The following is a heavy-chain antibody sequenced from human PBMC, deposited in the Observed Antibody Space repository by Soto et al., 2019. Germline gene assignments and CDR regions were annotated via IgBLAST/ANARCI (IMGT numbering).Heavy chain of an antibody. Sequence: EVQLLESGGDLVQPGGSLRLSCAASAFTFSSYAMSWVRQAPGKGLEWVSTISGGGGSAYYAASVEGRFTISRDNSKNTLYLQMNSLRAEDTAVYYCAKSIYSSSKADYWGQGTLVTVSS. CDR2: ISGGGGSA. CDR1: AFTFSSYA. V-gene: IGHV3-23*01. J-gene: IGHJ4*02. CDR3: AKSIYSSSKADY. D-gene: IGHD6-6*01.